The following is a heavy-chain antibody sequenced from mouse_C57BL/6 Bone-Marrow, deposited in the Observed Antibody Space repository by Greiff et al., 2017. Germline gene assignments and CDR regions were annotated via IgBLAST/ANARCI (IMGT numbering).Heavy chain of an antibody. CDR2: IYPGDGDT. J-gene: IGHJ3*01. CDR1: GYAFSSSW. Sequence: QVQLKESGPELVKPGASVKISCKASGYAFSSSWMNWVKQRPGKGLEWIGRIYPGDGDTNYNGKFKGKATLTAHKSSSTAYMQLSILTSEDSAVYFFAREGLPEGFAYWGQGTLVTVSA. CDR3: AREGLPEGFAY. V-gene: IGHV1-82*01.